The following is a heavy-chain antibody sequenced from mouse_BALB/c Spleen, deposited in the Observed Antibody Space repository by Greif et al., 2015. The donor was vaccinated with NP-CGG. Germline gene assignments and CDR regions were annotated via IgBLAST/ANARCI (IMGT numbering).Heavy chain of an antibody. CDR1: GYSFTGYT. CDR3: ARDAYYGTHYYAMDY. V-gene: IGHV1S135*01. D-gene: IGHD2-10*01. CDR2: INPYNGGI. Sequence: VQLQQPGPELVKPGASMKISCKASGYSFTGYTMNWVKQSHGKNLEWIGLINPYNGGISYNQKFKGKATLTVDKSSSTAYMDLLSLTSEDSAVYYCARDAYYGTHYYAMDYWGQGTSVTVSS. J-gene: IGHJ4*01.